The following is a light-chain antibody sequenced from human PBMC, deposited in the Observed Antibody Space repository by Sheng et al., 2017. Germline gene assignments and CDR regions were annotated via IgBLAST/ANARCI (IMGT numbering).Light chain of an antibody. CDR3: QQYATSTRT. CDR2: DAS. J-gene: IGKJ2*01. CDR1: QSVSTT. V-gene: IGKV3D-20*01. Sequence: EIVMTQSPATLLVSPGERATLSCRASQSVSTTLAWYQQKPGQAPRLLIYDASNRATGFPDRFSGSGSGTDFTLTISRLEPQDFAMYYCQQYATSTRTFGQGTKLEIK.